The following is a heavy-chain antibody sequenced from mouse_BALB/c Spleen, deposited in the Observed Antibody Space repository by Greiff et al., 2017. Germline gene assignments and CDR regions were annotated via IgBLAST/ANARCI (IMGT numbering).Heavy chain of an antibody. D-gene: IGHD1-1*01. V-gene: IGHV3-6*02. J-gene: IGHJ4*01. Sequence: EVQLQESGPGLVKPSQSLSLTCSVTGYSITSGYYWNWIRQFPGNKLEWMGYISYDGSNNYNPSLKNRISITRDTSKNQFFLKLNSVTTEDTATYYCAREEGYYGGYYAMDYWGQGTSVTVSS. CDR3: AREEGYYGGYYAMDY. CDR2: ISYDGSN. CDR1: GYSITSGYY.